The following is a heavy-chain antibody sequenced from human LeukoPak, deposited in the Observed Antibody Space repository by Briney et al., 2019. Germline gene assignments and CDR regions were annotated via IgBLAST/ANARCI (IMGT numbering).Heavy chain of an antibody. D-gene: IGHD3-3*01. Sequence: GRSLRLSCVPSGFSMCSYGMHWLRQAPGKGLEWVTGVWFDGRQTYYADSVKGRFILSRDNPKNTLYLQMNSLRTEDTAIYYCARDLTFFGLSPGGQGTLVTVSS. CDR1: GFSMCSYG. J-gene: IGHJ4*02. V-gene: IGHV3-33*01. CDR3: ARDLTFFGLSP. CDR2: VWFDGRQT.